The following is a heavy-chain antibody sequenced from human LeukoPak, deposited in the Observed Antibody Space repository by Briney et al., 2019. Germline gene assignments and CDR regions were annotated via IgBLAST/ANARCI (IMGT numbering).Heavy chain of an antibody. V-gene: IGHV3-23*01. Sequence: PGGSLRLSCAASGFTFSRYWMSWVRQAPGKGLEWVSTITGNAGSTFYADSVKGRFTISRDNSKNTVYLQMNSLRAEDTAVYYCAKGPALAGTFYFDCWGQGTLVTVSS. CDR3: AKGPALAGTFYFDC. D-gene: IGHD6-19*01. CDR2: ITGNAGST. CDR1: GFTFSRYW. J-gene: IGHJ4*02.